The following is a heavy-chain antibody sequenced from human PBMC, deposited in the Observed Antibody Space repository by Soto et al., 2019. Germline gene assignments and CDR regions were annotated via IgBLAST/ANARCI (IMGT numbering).Heavy chain of an antibody. J-gene: IGHJ4*02. CDR3: ARDLSTLRFDY. CDR2: IIPILGRG. CDR1: GGTFSRYT. Sequence: QVQLVQSEAEVKKPGSSVKVSCKASGGTFSRYTISWVRQAPGQGLEWMGRIIPILGRGNYSQKFQGRVTITADKSTSTAYMELSSLRSEDTALYYCARDLSTLRFDYWGQGTLVTVSS. D-gene: IGHD2-15*01. V-gene: IGHV1-69*08.